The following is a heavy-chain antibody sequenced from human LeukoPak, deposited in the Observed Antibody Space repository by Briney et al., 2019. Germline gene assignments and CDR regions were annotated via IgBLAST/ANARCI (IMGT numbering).Heavy chain of an antibody. Sequence: GASVKVSCKASGGTFSSYAISWVRQAPGQGLEWMGGIILIFGTANYAQKFQGRVTITADESTSTAYMELSSLRSEDTAVYYCARAGIAAAGTLDYWGQGTLVTVSP. V-gene: IGHV1-69*13. D-gene: IGHD6-13*01. CDR2: IILIFGTA. CDR1: GGTFSSYA. CDR3: ARAGIAAAGTLDY. J-gene: IGHJ4*02.